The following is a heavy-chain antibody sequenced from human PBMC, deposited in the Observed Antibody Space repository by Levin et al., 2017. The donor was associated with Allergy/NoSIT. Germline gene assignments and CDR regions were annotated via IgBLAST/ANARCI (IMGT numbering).Heavy chain of an antibody. Sequence: SCAASGFTFSSYGMHWVRQAPGKGLEWVAVIWYDGSNKYYADSVKGRFTISRDNSKNTLYLQMNSLRAEDTAVYYCARDATMVRGVNPPSWKYYGMDVWGQGTTVTVSS. J-gene: IGHJ6*02. CDR1: GFTFSSYG. CDR2: IWYDGSNK. D-gene: IGHD3-10*01. CDR3: ARDATMVRGVNPPSWKYYGMDV. V-gene: IGHV3-33*01.